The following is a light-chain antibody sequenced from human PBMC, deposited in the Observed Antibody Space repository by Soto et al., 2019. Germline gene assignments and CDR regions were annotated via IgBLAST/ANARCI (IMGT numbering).Light chain of an antibody. Sequence: QSPGTLSLSPGERATLSCRASQSVSVRFLAWYQQKPGQAPRLLMYGASSRATGIPDRFSGTGSGTDFTLTISRLEPEDFAVYYCQQYGSSPYTFGLGTRLEIK. V-gene: IGKV3-20*01. CDR3: QQYGSSPYT. CDR2: GAS. CDR1: QSVSVRF. J-gene: IGKJ5*01.